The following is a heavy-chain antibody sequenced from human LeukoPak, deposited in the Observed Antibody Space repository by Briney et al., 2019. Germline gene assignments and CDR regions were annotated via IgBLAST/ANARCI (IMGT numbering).Heavy chain of an antibody. Sequence: PGGSLRVSCAASGFSFDDYGMSWVRQGPGKGLEWVSGINWNGVRANYADSVKGRFTIPRENAKNCLYLQINSLRAEDTALYYCARGLYGDPEGGDYWGQGTLVTVSS. J-gene: IGHJ4*02. CDR3: ARGLYGDPEGGDY. V-gene: IGHV3-20*04. D-gene: IGHD4-17*01. CDR2: INWNGVRA. CDR1: GFSFDDYG.